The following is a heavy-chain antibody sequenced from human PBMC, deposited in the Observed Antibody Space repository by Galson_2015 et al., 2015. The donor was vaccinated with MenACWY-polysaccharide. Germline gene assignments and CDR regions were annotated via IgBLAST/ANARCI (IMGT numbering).Heavy chain of an antibody. J-gene: IGHJ5*02. Sequence: QSGAEVKKPGESLKISCKGSGYSFSNYWIGWVRQMPGKGLEWMGIIYPGDSDTRYSPSFRGQVSISADKSISTVYLQWSSLKASDTAIYYCARHGSRSWDSWFDPWGQGTLVTV. CDR2: IYPGDSDT. CDR3: ARHGSRSWDSWFDP. CDR1: GYSFSNYW. D-gene: IGHD6-13*01. V-gene: IGHV5-51*01.